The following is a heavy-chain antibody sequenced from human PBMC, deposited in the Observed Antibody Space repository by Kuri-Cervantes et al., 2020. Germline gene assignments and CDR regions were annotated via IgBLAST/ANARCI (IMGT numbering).Heavy chain of an antibody. D-gene: IGHD3-10*01. V-gene: IGHV3-74*01. CDR2: INSDGSST. CDR3: ARGALWFGENWFDP. Sequence: GESLKISCAASGFTFSSYWMHWVRQAPGKGLVWVSRINSDGSSTSYADSVKGRFTISRDNAKNSLYLQMNSLRAEDTAVYYCARGALWFGENWFDPWGQGTLVTVSS. CDR1: GFTFSSYW. J-gene: IGHJ5*02.